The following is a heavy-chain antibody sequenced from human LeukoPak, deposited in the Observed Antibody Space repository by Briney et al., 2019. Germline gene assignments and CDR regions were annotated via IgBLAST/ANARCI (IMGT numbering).Heavy chain of an antibody. CDR2: ISGSGGST. J-gene: IGHJ4*02. V-gene: IGHV3-23*01. D-gene: IGHD3-3*01. CDR1: GFTFSNYA. Sequence: GGSLRLSCAASGFTFSNYAMNWVRQAPGKGLEWVSAISGSGGSTYYADSVKGRFTISRDNSKNTLYLQMNSLRAEDTALYYCARVVYDSWSAYDYWGQGTLVTVSS. CDR3: ARVVYDSWSAYDY.